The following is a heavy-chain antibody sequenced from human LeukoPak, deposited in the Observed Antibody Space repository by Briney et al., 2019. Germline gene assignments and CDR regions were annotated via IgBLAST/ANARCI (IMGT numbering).Heavy chain of an antibody. J-gene: IGHJ5*02. Sequence: PGGSLRLSCAAFGFTFDDYAMHWVRQAPGKGLEWVSGISWNSGSIGYADSVKGRFTISRDNAKNSLYLQMNSLRAEDMALYYCARDLAAAAQRGFDPWGQGTLVTVSS. V-gene: IGHV3-9*03. CDR2: ISWNSGSI. CDR3: ARDLAAAAQRGFDP. D-gene: IGHD6-13*01. CDR1: GFTFDDYA.